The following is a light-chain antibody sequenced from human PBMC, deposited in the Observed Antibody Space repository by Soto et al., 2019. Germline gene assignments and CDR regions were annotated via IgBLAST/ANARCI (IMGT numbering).Light chain of an antibody. Sequence: QSALTQPASISGSPGQSITISCTGTSSDVGGYNYVSWYQQYPGKAPKLMIYDVDNRPSGVSNRFSGSKSGKTASLTISGLQAEDEADYYCSSYTSSSTVIFGGGTQVTVL. J-gene: IGLJ2*01. CDR2: DVD. V-gene: IGLV2-14*03. CDR1: SSDVGGYNY. CDR3: SSYTSSSTVI.